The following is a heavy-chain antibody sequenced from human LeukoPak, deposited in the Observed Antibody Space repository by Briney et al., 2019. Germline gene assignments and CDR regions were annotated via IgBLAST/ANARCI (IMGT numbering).Heavy chain of an antibody. V-gene: IGHV3-48*03. Sequence: QTGGSLRLSCAASGFTFSSYEMNWVRQAPGKGLEWVSYISGSGSTIYYADSVKGRFTISRDNAKNSLYLQMNSLRAEDTAVYYCAKDLYGSGSYEYYYYGMDVWGQGTTVTVSS. CDR3: AKDLYGSGSYEYYYYGMDV. D-gene: IGHD3-10*01. CDR1: GFTFSSYE. J-gene: IGHJ6*02. CDR2: ISGSGSTI.